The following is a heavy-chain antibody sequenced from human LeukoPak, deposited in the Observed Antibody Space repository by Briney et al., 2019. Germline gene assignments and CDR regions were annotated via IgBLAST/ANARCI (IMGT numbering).Heavy chain of an antibody. V-gene: IGHV4-28*01. CDR2: IYYSRTT. J-gene: IGHJ2*01. CDR3: ARSTYYNILTGYYGYFDL. CDR1: IYSFSSNHW. Sequence: SDTLSLTCAVSIYSFSSNHWWGWLRQPPGKGQEMIGNIYYSRTTYYNPSLKSRVTMSVDTSKNQLSLKLSSVTAVDTAVYYCARSTYYNILTGYYGYFDLRGGGTLVTVSS. D-gene: IGHD3-9*01.